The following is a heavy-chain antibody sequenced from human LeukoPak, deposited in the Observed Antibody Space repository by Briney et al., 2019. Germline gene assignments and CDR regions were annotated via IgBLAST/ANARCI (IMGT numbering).Heavy chain of an antibody. CDR2: INSSSSYI. J-gene: IGHJ5*02. D-gene: IGHD1-14*01. CDR1: GFTFSSYS. Sequence: GGSLRLSCAASGFTFSSYSMNWVRQAPGKGLEWVSSINSSSSYIYYADSVKGRFTISRDNAKNSLYLQMNNLRAEDTAVYYCARDPSPGVTTPDWFDPWGQGTLVTVSS. V-gene: IGHV3-21*01. CDR3: ARDPSPGVTTPDWFDP.